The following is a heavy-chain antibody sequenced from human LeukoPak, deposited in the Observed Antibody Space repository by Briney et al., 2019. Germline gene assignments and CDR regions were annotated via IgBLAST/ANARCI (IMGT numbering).Heavy chain of an antibody. CDR3: ARAIRGSAVDTGDR. Sequence: QPGGSLRLSCAASGFTYRRYWMRWVRQAPRKGREGVANIKNDGSEEYYVDSVKGRFTIPRDNARNSLFLQMNSLTVEDTAVYYCARAIRGSAVDTGDRWGQGTLVTVSS. D-gene: IGHD3-10*01. J-gene: IGHJ4*02. CDR1: GFTYRRYW. V-gene: IGHV3-7*01. CDR2: IKNDGSEE.